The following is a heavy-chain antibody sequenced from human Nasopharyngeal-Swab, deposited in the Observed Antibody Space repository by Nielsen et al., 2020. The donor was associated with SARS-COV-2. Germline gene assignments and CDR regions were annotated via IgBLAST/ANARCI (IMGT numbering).Heavy chain of an antibody. Sequence: GGSLRLSCAASGITFSNAWMSWVRQAPGKGLEWVGRIKSRADGSTTDYAVPVKGRFTISRDDSKSTVFLQMDSLKTEDRGIYYCAGRDCSGTRCYAFSPSNSGVYHYYYMDVWGKGTTVIVSS. V-gene: IGHV3-15*01. CDR1: GITFSNAW. D-gene: IGHD2-2*01. J-gene: IGHJ6*03. CDR2: IKSRADGSTT. CDR3: AGRDCSGTRCYAFSPSNSGVYHYYYMDV.